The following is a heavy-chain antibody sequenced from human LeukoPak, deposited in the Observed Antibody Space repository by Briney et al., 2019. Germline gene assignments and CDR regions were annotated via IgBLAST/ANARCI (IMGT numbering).Heavy chain of an antibody. V-gene: IGHV1-2*02. CDR1: GYTFTGYY. J-gene: IGHJ4*02. Sequence: ASVKVSCKASGYTFTGYYIHWVRQAPGQGLEWMGYINPNSGYTNYAQKFQDRVTVTRDTSISTAYMELSRLRSDDTAVYYCAREGANTRIHFDYWGQGTLVTVSS. D-gene: IGHD3-22*01. CDR3: AREGANTRIHFDY. CDR2: INPNSGYT.